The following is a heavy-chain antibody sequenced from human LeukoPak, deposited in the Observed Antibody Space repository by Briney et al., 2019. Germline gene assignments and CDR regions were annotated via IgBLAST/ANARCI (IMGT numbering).Heavy chain of an antibody. V-gene: IGHV3-23*01. Sequence: GGSLRLSCAGSGFTFSSYEMNWVRQAPGKGLEWVSAIGGSGGSTYYADSVKGRFTISRDNSKNTLYLQMNSLRAEDTAVYYCAKDHIVVVTAIPVSVDYWGQGTLVTVSS. CDR3: AKDHIVVVTAIPVSVDY. D-gene: IGHD2-21*02. CDR1: GFTFSSYE. CDR2: IGGSGGST. J-gene: IGHJ4*02.